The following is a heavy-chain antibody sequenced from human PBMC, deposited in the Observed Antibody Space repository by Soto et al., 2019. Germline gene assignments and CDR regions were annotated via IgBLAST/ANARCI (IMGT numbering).Heavy chain of an antibody. J-gene: IGHJ5*02. V-gene: IGHV4-61*01. CDR2: IYYSGST. Sequence: ETLSLTCTVSGGSVSSGSYYWSWIRQPPGKGLEWIGYIYYSGSTNYNPSLKSRVTISVDTSKNQFSLKLSSVTAADTAVYYCARGVVIIRSWFDPWGQGTLVTVSS. CDR3: ARGVVIIRSWFDP. CDR1: GGSVSSGSYY. D-gene: IGHD3-3*01.